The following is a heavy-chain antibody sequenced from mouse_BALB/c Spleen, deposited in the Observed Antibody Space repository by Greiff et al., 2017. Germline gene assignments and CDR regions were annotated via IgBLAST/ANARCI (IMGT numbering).Heavy chain of an antibody. D-gene: IGHD2-2*01. CDR1: GYTFTDYA. Sequence: LQQSGAELVRPGVSVKISCKGSGYTFTDYAMHWVKQSHAKSLEWIGVISTYYGDASYNQKFKGKATMTVDKSSSTAYMELARLTSEDSAIYYSARSGYKGFAYWGQGTLVTVSA. J-gene: IGHJ3*01. CDR3: ARSGYKGFAY. CDR2: ISTYYGDA. V-gene: IGHV1S137*01.